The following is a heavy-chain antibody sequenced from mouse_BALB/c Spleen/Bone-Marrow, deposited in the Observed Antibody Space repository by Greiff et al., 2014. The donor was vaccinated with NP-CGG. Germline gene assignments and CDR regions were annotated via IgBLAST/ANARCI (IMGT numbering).Heavy chain of an antibody. J-gene: IGHJ2*01. Sequence: EVQLQQSGPELVKPGASVKMSCKASGYTFTSYVMHWMKQKPGQGLEWIGYINPYNDGTKYNETFKGKATLTSDKSSSTAYMVLSSLTSDDYAVYFCARSEYCGSSYDYWGQGTTLTVSS. D-gene: IGHD1-1*01. V-gene: IGHV1-14*01. CDR1: GYTFTSYV. CDR2: INPYNDGT. CDR3: ARSEYCGSSYDY.